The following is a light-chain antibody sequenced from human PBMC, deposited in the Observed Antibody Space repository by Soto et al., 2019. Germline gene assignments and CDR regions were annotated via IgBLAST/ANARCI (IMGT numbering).Light chain of an antibody. Sequence: EIVMTQSPATLSVSPGDRATLSCRASQTVSSNLAWYQQKPGQAPRLLIYGASTRATGIPARFSGSGSGTELTLTISSLQSEDLAVYYCHQYNDWPRFTFGPGTKVDIK. CDR1: QTVSSN. CDR3: HQYNDWPRFT. CDR2: GAS. J-gene: IGKJ3*01. V-gene: IGKV3-15*01.